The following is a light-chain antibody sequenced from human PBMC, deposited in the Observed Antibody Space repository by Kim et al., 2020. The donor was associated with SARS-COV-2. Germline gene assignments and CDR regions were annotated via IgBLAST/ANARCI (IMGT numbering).Light chain of an antibody. J-gene: IGLJ1*01. CDR3: QSYDNSLSCYV. CDR2: GNS. CDR1: ISKIGAGYD. Sequence: QSVLTQPPSVSGAPGQRVTISCTGSISKIGAGYDVHWYQQLPATAPKLLIYGNSNRPSGVPDRFSGSKSDTSASLAITGLQAEDEADYYCQSYDNSLSCYVFGSGTKVSVL. V-gene: IGLV1-40*01.